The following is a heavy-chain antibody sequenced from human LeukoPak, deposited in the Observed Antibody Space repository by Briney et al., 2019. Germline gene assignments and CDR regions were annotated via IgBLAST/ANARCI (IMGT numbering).Heavy chain of an antibody. J-gene: IGHJ4*02. V-gene: IGHV1-2*02. CDR1: GYTFTGYY. CDR2: INPNSGDT. D-gene: IGHD2-2*01. CDR3: ARDPAILGYCSSISCQPFDS. Sequence: ASVKVSCKASGYTFTGYYMHWVRQAPGQGLEWMGWINPNSGDTKYAQKFQGRATMTRDTSISTAYMELSRLRADDTAVYYCARDPAILGYCSSISCQPFDSWGQGTLVTVSS.